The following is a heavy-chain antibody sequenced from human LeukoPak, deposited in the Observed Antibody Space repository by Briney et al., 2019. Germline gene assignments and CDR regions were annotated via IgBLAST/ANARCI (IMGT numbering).Heavy chain of an antibody. CDR2: INRDGTEK. CDR3: VRDDRGIAVGSRDH. D-gene: IGHD6-19*01. J-gene: IGHJ4*02. V-gene: IGHV3-7*03. CDR1: GFSLSNHW. Sequence: GGSLSLSCAASGFSLSNHWMIWVRHAPGKGVEGVSTINRDGTEKRYVDSVKGRFTISRDNGKNSLYLQMSSRRAEDTAVYYCVRDDRGIAVGSRDHGAQGTLVTVSS.